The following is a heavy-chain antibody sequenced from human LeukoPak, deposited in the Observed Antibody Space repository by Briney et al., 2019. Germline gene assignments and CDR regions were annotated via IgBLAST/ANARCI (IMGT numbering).Heavy chain of an antibody. CDR2: IYYSGST. CDR1: GGSISSSSYY. CDR3: ARGGEPNYYDSSGYPSSNGLDY. Sequence: SETLSLTCTVSGGSISSSSYYWGWIRQPPGKGLEWIGSIYYSGSTYYNPSLKSRVTISVDTSKNQFSLKLSSVTAADTAVYYCARGGEPNYYDSSGYPSSNGLDYWGQGTLVTVSS. V-gene: IGHV4-39*07. J-gene: IGHJ4*02. D-gene: IGHD3-22*01.